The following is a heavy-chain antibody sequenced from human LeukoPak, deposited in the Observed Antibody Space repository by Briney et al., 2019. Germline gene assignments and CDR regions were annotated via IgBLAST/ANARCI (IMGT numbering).Heavy chain of an antibody. J-gene: IGHJ4*02. Sequence: ASVEVSCKASGYTFRNHGITWVRQAPGQGLEWMGWISCYNGDTHYAQKLQGRVTMTTDSSTSTAYMELRSLRSDDTAVYYCARDPTNTSGYYAYFDHWGQGTLVTVSS. CDR2: ISCYNGDT. D-gene: IGHD5-12*01. V-gene: IGHV1-18*01. CDR1: GYTFRNHG. CDR3: ARDPTNTSGYYAYFDH.